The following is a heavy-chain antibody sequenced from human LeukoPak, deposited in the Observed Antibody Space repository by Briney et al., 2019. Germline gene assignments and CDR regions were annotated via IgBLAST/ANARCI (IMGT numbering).Heavy chain of an antibody. CDR2: ISSSGSTK. CDR3: AEGYTVLDAFDI. CDR1: GFTFSSYE. J-gene: IGHJ3*02. D-gene: IGHD3-16*02. Sequence: GGSLRLSCAASGFTFSSYEMNWVRQAPGKGLEWVSYISSSGSTKYYADSVKGRFTISRDNSKNTLHLQMNSLRSEDTAVYYCAEGYTVLDAFDIWGQGTMVTVSS. V-gene: IGHV3-48*03.